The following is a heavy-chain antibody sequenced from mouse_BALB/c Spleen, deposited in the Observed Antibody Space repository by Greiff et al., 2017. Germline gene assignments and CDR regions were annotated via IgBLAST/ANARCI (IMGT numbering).Heavy chain of an antibody. D-gene: IGHD3-3*01. CDR3: ARGRGALYYFDY. CDR2: ISSGSSTI. V-gene: IGHV5-17*02. CDR1: GFTFSSFG. Sequence: EVQLVESGGGLVQPGGSRKLSCAASGFTFSSFGMHWVRQAPEKGLEWVAYISSGSSTIYYADTVKGRFTISRDNPKNTLFLQMTSLRSEDTAMYYCARGRGALYYFDYWGQGTTLTVSS. J-gene: IGHJ2*01.